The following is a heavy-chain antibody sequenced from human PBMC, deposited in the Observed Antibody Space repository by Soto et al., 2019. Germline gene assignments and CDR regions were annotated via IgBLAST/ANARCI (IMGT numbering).Heavy chain of an antibody. CDR1: VFTVSSVA. CDR3: AKTTTVTMYYFDY. V-gene: IGHV3-23*01. D-gene: IGHD4-17*01. J-gene: IGHJ4*02. CDR2: ISDGGGST. Sequence: GGSLRLSCAASVFTVSSVAMSWVRQAPGKGLEWGSVISDGGGSTYYADSVKGRFTISRDHSKNTLYLQVNSLGAEDTAVYYCAKTTTVTMYYFDYWGQGTLVTVSS.